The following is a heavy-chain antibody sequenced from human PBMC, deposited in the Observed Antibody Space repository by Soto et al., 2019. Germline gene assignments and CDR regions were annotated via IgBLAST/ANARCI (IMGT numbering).Heavy chain of an antibody. CDR3: ARWSGDRLHFFAF. D-gene: IGHD6-25*01. CDR1: GYTFTSHA. V-gene: IGHV1-3*01. J-gene: IGHJ4*02. Sequence: GASVKVSCKASGYTFTSHAMHWVRQAPGQRLEWMGWINSANGNTKYSQKFQGRATITRDTSASTAYMEQSSLRSEDTAVYFCARWSGDRLHFFAFGGRGSLDPGSS. CDR2: INSANGNT.